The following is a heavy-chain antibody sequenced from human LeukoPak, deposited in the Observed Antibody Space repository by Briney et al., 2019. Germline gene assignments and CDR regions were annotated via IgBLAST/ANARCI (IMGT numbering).Heavy chain of an antibody. D-gene: IGHD5-24*01. J-gene: IGHJ4*02. CDR3: ARDERSSIDY. CDR1: GYTFTSYR. Sequence: ASVTDSCKASGYTFTSYRISWVRQAPGQGLEWIGWISAYNGNTNYAQKLQGRVTMTTDTSTSTAYMELRSLRSDDTAVYYCARDERSSIDYWGQGTLVTVSS. CDR2: ISAYNGNT. V-gene: IGHV1-18*04.